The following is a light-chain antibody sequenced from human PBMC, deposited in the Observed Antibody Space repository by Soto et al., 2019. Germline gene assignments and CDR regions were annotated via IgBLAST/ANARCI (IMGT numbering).Light chain of an antibody. J-gene: IGLJ2*01. Sequence: QSVLTHPASVSGSPGQSITISCTGTSSDVGGYNYVSWYQQHPGKAPKLMIYDVSNRPSGVSNRFSGSKSGNTASLTISGLQAEDEADYYCSSYTSTGVVFGGGTKVTVL. CDR2: DVS. V-gene: IGLV2-14*01. CDR1: SSDVGGYNY. CDR3: SSYTSTGVV.